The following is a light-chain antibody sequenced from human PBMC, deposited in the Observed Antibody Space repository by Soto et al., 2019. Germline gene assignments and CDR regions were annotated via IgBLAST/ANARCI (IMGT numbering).Light chain of an antibody. J-gene: IGKJ1*01. CDR1: ESVGRY. CDR3: QQGGNRPPRT. Sequence: EVVLTQSPATLSLSPWESATLSCRARESVGRYLAWYQQRPDQAPRLVIYDTSTRATGIADRFSGSGSGTDFTLTISSLEPEDFAVYYCQQGGNRPPRTFGQGTKVDIK. V-gene: IGKV3-11*01. CDR2: DTS.